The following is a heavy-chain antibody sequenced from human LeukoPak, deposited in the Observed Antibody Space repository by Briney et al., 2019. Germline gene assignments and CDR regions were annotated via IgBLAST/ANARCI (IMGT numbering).Heavy chain of an antibody. D-gene: IGHD2-2*01. V-gene: IGHV3-30-3*01. Sequence: PGGSLRLSCAASGFTFSNYAMHWVRQAPGKGLEWVAVISYDGSNKYYADSVKGRFTISRDNSKNTLYLQMNSLRAEDTAVYYCAREYDCSSTSCLRFSPPYYFDYWGQGTLVTVSS. CDR1: GFTFSNYA. CDR2: ISYDGSNK. CDR3: AREYDCSSTSCLRFSPPYYFDY. J-gene: IGHJ4*02.